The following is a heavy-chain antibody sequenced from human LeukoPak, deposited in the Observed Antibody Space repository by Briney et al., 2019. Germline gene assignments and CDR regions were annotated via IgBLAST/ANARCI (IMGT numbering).Heavy chain of an antibody. CDR2: INPNSGGT. CDR3: ARGPPYGDSGFFDY. CDR1: GYTFTGYY. D-gene: IGHD4-17*01. V-gene: IGHV1-2*02. Sequence: ASVKVSCKASGYTFTGYYMHWVRQAPGQGLEWMGWINPNSGGTNYAQKFQGRVTMTRNTSISTAYMELSSLRSEDTAVYYCARGPPYGDSGFFDYWGQGTLVTVSS. J-gene: IGHJ4*02.